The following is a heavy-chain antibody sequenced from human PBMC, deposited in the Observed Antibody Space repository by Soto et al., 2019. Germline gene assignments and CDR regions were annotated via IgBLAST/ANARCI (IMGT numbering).Heavy chain of an antibody. CDR1: GGSIRSSNYY. D-gene: IGHD4-4*01. Sequence: SETLSLTCTVSGGSIRSSNYYWGWIRQPPGKELEWIGTIYYSGSTYYNPSLKSQVTMSVDTSKNQFSLKLSSVTAADRAVYYCMRHYLPSGRLAVPTFYFDYWGQGTLVTVSS. CDR3: MRHYLPSGRLAVPTFYFDY. CDR2: IYYSGST. V-gene: IGHV4-39*01. J-gene: IGHJ4*02.